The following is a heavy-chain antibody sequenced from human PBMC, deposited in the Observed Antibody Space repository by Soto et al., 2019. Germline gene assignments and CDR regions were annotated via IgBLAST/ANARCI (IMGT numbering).Heavy chain of an antibody. CDR2: INHLETT. V-gene: IGHV4-30-2*01. Sequence: ASETLSLTCTASGASITFGGYSWSWIRQTPGKGLEWIGYINHLETTFYNPSFESRLTLSIDRAKNQFSLKLHSMSAADRAVYFCARGGGSDSFDYWGQGILVTVSS. J-gene: IGHJ4*02. CDR1: GASITFGGYS. CDR3: ARGGGSDSFDY. D-gene: IGHD1-26*01.